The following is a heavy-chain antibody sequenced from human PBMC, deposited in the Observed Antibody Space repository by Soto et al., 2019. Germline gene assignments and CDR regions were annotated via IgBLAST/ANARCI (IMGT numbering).Heavy chain of an antibody. Sequence: ASVKVSCKASGYTFSSYGISWVGQAPGQGLEGMGWISAYNGNTNYAQKLQGRVTMTTDTSTSTGYMELRSLRSDDTAVYYCARVGSPYYDFWSGYYNWFDPWGQGTLVTVS. CDR2: ISAYNGNT. D-gene: IGHD3-3*01. J-gene: IGHJ5*02. V-gene: IGHV1-18*01. CDR1: GYTFSSYG. CDR3: ARVGSPYYDFWSGYYNWFDP.